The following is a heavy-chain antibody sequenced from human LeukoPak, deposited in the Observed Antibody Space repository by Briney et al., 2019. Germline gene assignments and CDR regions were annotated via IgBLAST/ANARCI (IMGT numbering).Heavy chain of an antibody. CDR3: AKNADSSSWYHGSHFDY. CDR1: GFTFSSYA. CDR2: ISGSGGST. D-gene: IGHD6-13*01. Sequence: GGSLRLSCAASGFTFSSYAMSWVRQAPGKGLEWVSAISGSGGSTYYADSVKGRFTISRDNSKNTLYLQMNSLRAEDTAVYYCAKNADSSSWYHGSHFDYWGQGTLVTVSS. J-gene: IGHJ4*02. V-gene: IGHV3-23*01.